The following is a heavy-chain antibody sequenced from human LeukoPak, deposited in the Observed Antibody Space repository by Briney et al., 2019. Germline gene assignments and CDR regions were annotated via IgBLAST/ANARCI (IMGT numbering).Heavy chain of an antibody. J-gene: IGHJ4*02. CDR2: ISGSGSST. Sequence: GGSLRLSCAASGFTFSSYAMSWVRQAPGKGLEWVSAISGSGSSTYYADSVKGRFTISRDNSKNTLYLQMNSLRAEDTAVYYCAKVGGYCSSTSCSDYWGQGTLVTVSS. CDR1: GFTFSSYA. CDR3: AKVGGYCSSTSCSDY. V-gene: IGHV3-23*01. D-gene: IGHD2-2*01.